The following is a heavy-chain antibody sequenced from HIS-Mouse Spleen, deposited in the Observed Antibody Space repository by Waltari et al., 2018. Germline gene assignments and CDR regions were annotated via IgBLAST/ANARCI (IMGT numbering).Heavy chain of an antibody. V-gene: IGHV4-39*07. J-gene: IGHJ4*02. CDR3: ARDPRWNDGIDY. D-gene: IGHD1-1*01. CDR2: IYYSGST. Sequence: QLQLQESGPGLVTPSETLSLTCTVSGGSISRSSSYWGWIRQPPGKGLEWIGSIYYSGSTYYNPSLKSRVTISVDTSKNQFSLKLSSVTAADTAVYYCARDPRWNDGIDYWGQGTLVTVSS. CDR1: GGSISRSSSY.